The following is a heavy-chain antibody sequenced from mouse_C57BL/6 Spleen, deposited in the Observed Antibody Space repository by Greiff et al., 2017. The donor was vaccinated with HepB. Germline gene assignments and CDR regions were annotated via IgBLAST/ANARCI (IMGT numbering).Heavy chain of an antibody. J-gene: IGHJ3*01. CDR3: ARREIYYDYDAARFAY. D-gene: IGHD2-4*01. V-gene: IGHV1-18*01. Sequence: EAQLQQSGPELVKPGASVKIPCKASGYTFTDYNMDWVKQSHGKSLEWIGDINPNNGGTIYNQKFKGKATLTVDKSSGTAYMELRSLTSEDTAVYYCARREIYYDYDAARFAYWGQGTLVTVSA. CDR1: GYTFTDYN. CDR2: INPNNGGT.